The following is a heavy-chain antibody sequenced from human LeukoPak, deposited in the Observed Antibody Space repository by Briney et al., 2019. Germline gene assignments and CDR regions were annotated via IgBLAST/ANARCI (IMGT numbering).Heavy chain of an antibody. Sequence: GGSLRLSCAASGFTFSNAWMSWVRQAPGKGLEWVGRIKSKTDGGTTDYAAPVKGRFTISRDDSKNTLYLQMNSLKTEDTAVYYCTTDTDDSSQTPHAFDIWGQGTMVTVSS. CDR2: IKSKTDGGTT. CDR1: GFTFSNAW. CDR3: TTDTDDSSQTPHAFDI. D-gene: IGHD3-22*01. V-gene: IGHV3-15*01. J-gene: IGHJ3*02.